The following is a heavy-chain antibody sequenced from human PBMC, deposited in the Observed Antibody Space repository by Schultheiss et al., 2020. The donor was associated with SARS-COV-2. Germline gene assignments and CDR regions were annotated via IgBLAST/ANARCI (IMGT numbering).Heavy chain of an antibody. D-gene: IGHD3-10*01. CDR1: GVSVNGDTYY. Sequence: SETLSLTCTVSGVSVNGDTYYWGWIRQHPGKGLEWIGHIYYSGTTYYNPSLKSRVTISVDTSKNQFSLKLSSVTAADTAVYYCARDYGFGSGHFDYWGQGTLVTVSS. V-gene: IGHV4-31*03. CDR3: ARDYGFGSGHFDY. CDR2: IYYSGTT. J-gene: IGHJ4*02.